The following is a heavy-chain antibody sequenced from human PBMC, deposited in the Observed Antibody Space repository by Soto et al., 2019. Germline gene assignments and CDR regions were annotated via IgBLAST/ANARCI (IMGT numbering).Heavy chain of an antibody. V-gene: IGHV3-30-3*01. D-gene: IGHD6-13*01. J-gene: IGHJ4*02. CDR2: ISYDGSNK. CDR3: ASAYSSSWYPTSY. CDR1: CLTFSSYS. Sequence: XESMSIAIAASCLTFSSYSMHGVRPAPGKGLEWVAVISYDGSNKYYADSVKGRFTISRDNSKNTLYLQMNSLRAEDTAVYYCASAYSSSWYPTSYWGQGTLVTVSS.